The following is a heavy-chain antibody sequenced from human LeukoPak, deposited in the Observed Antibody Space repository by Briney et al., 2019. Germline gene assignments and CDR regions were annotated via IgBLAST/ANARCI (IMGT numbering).Heavy chain of an antibody. V-gene: IGHV4-34*01. CDR2: INHSGST. Sequence: PSETLSLTCAVYGGSFSGYYWSWIRQPPGKGLEWIGEINHSGSTNYNPSLKSRVTISVDTSKNQFSLKLSSVTAADTAVYYCAREGELRYFDWLYSPTKPYYFDYWGQGTLVTVSS. J-gene: IGHJ4*02. CDR3: AREGELRYFDWLYSPTKPYYFDY. D-gene: IGHD3-9*01. CDR1: GGSFSGYY.